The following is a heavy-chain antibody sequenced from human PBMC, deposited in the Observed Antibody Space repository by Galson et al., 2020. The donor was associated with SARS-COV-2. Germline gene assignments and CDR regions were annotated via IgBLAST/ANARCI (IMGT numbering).Heavy chain of an antibody. V-gene: IGHV2-5*02. Sequence: KMSGPTLVKPTQTLTLTCTFSGFSLSTSGVGVGWIRQPPGKALEWLALIYWDDDKRYSSSLKSRLTITKDTSKNQVVLTMTNMDPVDTATYYCAHQDPMIMALGAFDIWGQGTMVTVSS. CDR3: AHQDPMIMALGAFDI. J-gene: IGHJ3*02. D-gene: IGHD3-22*01. CDR1: GFSLSTSGVG. CDR2: IYWDDDK.